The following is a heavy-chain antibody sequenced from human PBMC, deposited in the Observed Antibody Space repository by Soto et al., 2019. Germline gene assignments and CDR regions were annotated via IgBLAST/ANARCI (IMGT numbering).Heavy chain of an antibody. Sequence: SVKVSCKASGDTFSTYTITWVRQAPGQGLEWMGGIIPRSGTSNYAQKFQGRVTITADESTSTAYMELSSLRSEDTAMYYCARTESGYSYGFADVWGQGTTVTVSS. CDR2: IIPRSGTS. CDR3: ARTESGYSYGFADV. V-gene: IGHV1-69*13. J-gene: IGHJ6*02. D-gene: IGHD5-18*01. CDR1: GDTFSTYT.